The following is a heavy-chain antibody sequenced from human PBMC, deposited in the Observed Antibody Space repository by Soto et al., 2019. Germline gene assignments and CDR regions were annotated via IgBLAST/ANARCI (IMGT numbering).Heavy chain of an antibody. J-gene: IGHJ3*02. CDR2: IYWDDDK. Sequence: QITLKESGPTLVKPTQTLTLTCTFSGFSLSTSGVGVGWIRQPPGKALEWLALIYWDDDKRYSPSLKSRLTITKDTSKNQVVLTMTNLDPVATATYYCAHRRRGSSWYLTPNALDIWGQGTMVTVSS. CDR1: GFSLSTSGVG. V-gene: IGHV2-5*02. CDR3: AHRRRGSSWYLTPNALDI. D-gene: IGHD6-13*01.